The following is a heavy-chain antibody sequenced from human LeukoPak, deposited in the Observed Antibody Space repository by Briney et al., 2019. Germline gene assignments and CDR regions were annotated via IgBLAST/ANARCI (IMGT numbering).Heavy chain of an antibody. J-gene: IGHJ5*02. CDR3: ARSIQYYDFWSGRNWFDP. Sequence: SETLSLTCTVSGGSISRGDYYWSWIRQHPGKGLEWIGYIYYSGSTYYNPSLKSRVTISVDTSKDQFSLKLSSVTAADTAVYYCARSIQYYDFWSGRNWFDPWGQGTLVTVSS. CDR2: IYYSGST. CDR1: GGSISRGDYY. V-gene: IGHV4-31*03. D-gene: IGHD3-3*01.